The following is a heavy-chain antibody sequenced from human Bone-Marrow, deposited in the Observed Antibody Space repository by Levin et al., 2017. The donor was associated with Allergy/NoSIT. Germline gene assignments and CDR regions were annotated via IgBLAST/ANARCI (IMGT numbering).Heavy chain of an antibody. V-gene: IGHV4-59*08. CDR1: GASISSFY. CDR3: ARQAVPTAMNGFDC. J-gene: IGHJ4*02. D-gene: IGHD2-2*01. CDR2: IYYSGST. Sequence: SETLSLTCTVSGASISSFYWSWIRQPPGKGLEWIGYIYYSGSTNYSPSLKSRVSMSADMSRNQVYLTMSSVTAAYTAVYYCARQAVPTAMNGFDCWRQGTLVTVSS.